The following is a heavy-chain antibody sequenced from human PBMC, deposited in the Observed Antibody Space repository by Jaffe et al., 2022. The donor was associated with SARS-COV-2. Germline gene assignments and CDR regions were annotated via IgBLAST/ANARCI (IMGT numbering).Heavy chain of an antibody. CDR3: ARVRVVTSTTHVPFDP. J-gene: IGHJ5*02. CDR2: IYYSGDT. CDR1: GGSISSNSW. V-gene: IGHV4-4*02. Sequence: QVQLQESGPGLVKPSGILSLTCAVSGGSISSNSWWSWVRQPPGKGLEWIGEIYYSGDTNYNPSLRSRVFISIDKSKSQFSLKLSSVTAADTAVYYCARVRVVTSTTHVPFDPWGQGTLVVVSS. D-gene: IGHD2-21*02.